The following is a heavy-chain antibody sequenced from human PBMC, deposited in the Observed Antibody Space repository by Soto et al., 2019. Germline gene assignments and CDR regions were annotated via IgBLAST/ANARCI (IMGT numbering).Heavy chain of an antibody. Sequence: QVQLQESGPGLVKPSQTLSLTCTVSGGSISSGGYYWSWIRQHPGKGLEWIGYIYYSGSTYYNPSLKSRVTISVDTSKNQFSLKLSSVTAAYTAVYYCARVGGDSSGPGVDYWGQGTLVTVSS. D-gene: IGHD3-22*01. CDR1: GGSISSGGYY. CDR2: IYYSGST. J-gene: IGHJ4*02. V-gene: IGHV4-31*03. CDR3: ARVGGDSSGPGVDY.